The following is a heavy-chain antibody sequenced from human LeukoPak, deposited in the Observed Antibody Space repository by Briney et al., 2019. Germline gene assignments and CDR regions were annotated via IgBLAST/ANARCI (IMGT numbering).Heavy chain of an antibody. CDR3: ARGRQQWLVRGSWFDP. D-gene: IGHD6-19*01. Sequence: GASVKVSCKASGYTFTSYDINWVRQATGQGLEWMGWMNPNSGNTGYAQKFQGRVTITRNTSISTAYMELSSLRSEDTAVYYCARGRQQWLVRGSWFDPWGQGTLVTFSS. J-gene: IGHJ5*02. V-gene: IGHV1-8*03. CDR1: GYTFTSYD. CDR2: MNPNSGNT.